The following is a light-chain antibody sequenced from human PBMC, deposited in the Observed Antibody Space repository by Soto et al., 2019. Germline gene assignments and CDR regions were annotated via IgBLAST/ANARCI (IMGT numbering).Light chain of an antibody. J-gene: IGLJ1*01. V-gene: IGLV2-14*01. Sequence: QSALTQPASVSGSPGQSITISCTGSLSYVGFYKYVSWYQQHPVKAPKVFIYEVSNRPSVVSNRFSGSKSGNTASLNISGLQAEDEADYYCNSYTDTSTRYVFGTGTKVTVL. CDR2: EVS. CDR1: LSYVGFYKY. CDR3: NSYTDTSTRYV.